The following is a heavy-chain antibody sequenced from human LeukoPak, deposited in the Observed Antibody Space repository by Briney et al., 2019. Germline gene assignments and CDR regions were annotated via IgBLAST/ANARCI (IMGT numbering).Heavy chain of an antibody. CDR3: AHISSSWPDY. CDR2: ISGSGGST. V-gene: IGHV3-23*01. Sequence: GGSLRLSCAASGFTFSSYAMSWVRQAPGKGLECVSAISGSGGSTYYADSVKGRFTISRDNSKNTLYPQMNSLRAEDTAVYYCAHISSSWPDYWGQGTLVTVSS. CDR1: GFTFSSYA. J-gene: IGHJ4*02. D-gene: IGHD6-13*01.